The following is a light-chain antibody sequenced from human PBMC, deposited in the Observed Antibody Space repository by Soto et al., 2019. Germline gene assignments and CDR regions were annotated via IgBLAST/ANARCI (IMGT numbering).Light chain of an antibody. CDR3: KHYNKWHPGRT. Sequence: SLAQLSVSPGEIATISSRSSQSVGINLAWYQQQHGQAPRPLIYGASTRATGIPARFSGSGSGTEFTLTISSLQSEDSALYYCKHYNKWHPGRTFGQGTKVDIK. CDR2: GAS. CDR1: QSVGIN. V-gene: IGKV3-15*01. J-gene: IGKJ1*01.